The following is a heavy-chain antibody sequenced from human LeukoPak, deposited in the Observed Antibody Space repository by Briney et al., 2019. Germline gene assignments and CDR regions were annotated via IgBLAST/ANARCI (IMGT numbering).Heavy chain of an antibody. CDR3: ARGDTSLQRNDALDI. J-gene: IGHJ3*02. Sequence: GGSLRLSCAASGFTFSTYAMNWVRQVPGKGLEWVSSISLTGTHIYYAASVRGRFTISRDNAKNSLNLQMNSLRAEDTALYYCARGDTSLQRNDALDIWGQGTMVSVSS. D-gene: IGHD2/OR15-2a*01. CDR2: ISLTGTHI. CDR1: GFTFSTYA. V-gene: IGHV3-21*01.